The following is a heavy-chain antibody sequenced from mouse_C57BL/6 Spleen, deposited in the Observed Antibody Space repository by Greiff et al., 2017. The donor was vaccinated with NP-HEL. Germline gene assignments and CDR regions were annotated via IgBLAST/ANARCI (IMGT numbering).Heavy chain of an antibody. CDR1: GYTFTDYN. CDR2: INPNNGGT. J-gene: IGHJ2*01. CDR3: ARGFFTTVKGGYYFDY. D-gene: IGHD1-1*01. V-gene: IGHV1-18*01. Sequence: EVQLQQSGPELVKPGASVKIPCKASGYTFTDYNMDWVKQSHGKSLEWIGDINPNNGGTIYNQKFKGKATLTVDKSSSTAYMELRSLTSEDTAVYYCARGFFTTVKGGYYFDYWGQGTTLTVSS.